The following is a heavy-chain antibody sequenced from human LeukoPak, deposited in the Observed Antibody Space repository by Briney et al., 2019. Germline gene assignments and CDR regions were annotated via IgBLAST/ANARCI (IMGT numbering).Heavy chain of an antibody. Sequence: PGGSLRLSCAASGFTFSSYSMNWVRQAPGKGLEWVSSISSSSSYIYYADSVKGRFTISRDNAKNSLYLQMNSLRAEDTAVYYCARAWGDLLDAFDIWGQGTMVTVSS. CDR2: ISSSSSYI. CDR3: ARAWGDLLDAFDI. CDR1: GFTFSSYS. J-gene: IGHJ3*02. V-gene: IGHV3-21*01. D-gene: IGHD1-26*01.